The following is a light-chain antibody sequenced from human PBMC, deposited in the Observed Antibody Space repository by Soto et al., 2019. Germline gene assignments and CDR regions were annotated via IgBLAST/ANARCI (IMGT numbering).Light chain of an antibody. CDR1: SSDIGGYNY. V-gene: IGLV2-8*01. CDR3: CSYTSSSIRV. J-gene: IGLJ3*02. Sequence: QSALTQPPSASGSPGQSVTISCTGTSSDIGGYNYVSWYQQHPGKAPKLIIYEVSKRPSGVPDRFSGSKSGNTASLTVSGLQAEDEADYYCCSYTSSSIRVFGGGTQLTVL. CDR2: EVS.